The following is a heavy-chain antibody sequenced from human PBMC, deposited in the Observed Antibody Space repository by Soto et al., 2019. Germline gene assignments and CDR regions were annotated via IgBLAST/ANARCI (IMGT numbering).Heavy chain of an antibody. CDR2: ISSSSSDI. CDR1: GFIFTSYS. Sequence: EVQLVDSGGGLVKPGGSLRLSGAASGFIFTSYSMNWARQPPGKGLEWVSSISSSSSDIYYADSVKGRFTISRENAKNSLYLQMSSLRAEDTAVYYCARDSGSSSDYYGMDVWGQGTTVTVSS. V-gene: IGHV3-21*01. J-gene: IGHJ6*02. CDR3: ARDSGSSSDYYGMDV. D-gene: IGHD6-13*01.